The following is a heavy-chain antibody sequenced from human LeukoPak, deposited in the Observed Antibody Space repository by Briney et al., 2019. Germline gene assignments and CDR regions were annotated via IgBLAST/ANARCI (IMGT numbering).Heavy chain of an antibody. J-gene: IGHJ1*01. CDR2: IYSGGRT. CDR3: ASMYFSQSLQH. Sequence: GGSLRLSCAASGFTVNSNYMSWVRQAPGKGLEWVSVIYSGGRTYYADSVKGRFTISRDNSKNTLYLQMNRLRAEDTAVYYCASMYFSQSLQHWGQGTLVSVSS. V-gene: IGHV3-53*01. CDR1: GFTVNSNY. D-gene: IGHD2-8*01.